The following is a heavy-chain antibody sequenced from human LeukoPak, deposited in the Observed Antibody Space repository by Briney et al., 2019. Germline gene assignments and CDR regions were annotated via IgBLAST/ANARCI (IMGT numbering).Heavy chain of an antibody. V-gene: IGHV4-34*01. CDR1: GGSFSGYY. CDR2: INHSGST. J-gene: IGHJ5*02. Sequence: KSSETLSLTCAVYGGSFSGYYWSWVRQPPGKGLEWIGEINHSGSTNYNPSLKSRVTISVHTSKNQFSLKLSSVTAADTAVYYCARVRQWLVRGWFDPWGQGTLVTVSS. CDR3: ARVRQWLVRGWFDP. D-gene: IGHD6-19*01.